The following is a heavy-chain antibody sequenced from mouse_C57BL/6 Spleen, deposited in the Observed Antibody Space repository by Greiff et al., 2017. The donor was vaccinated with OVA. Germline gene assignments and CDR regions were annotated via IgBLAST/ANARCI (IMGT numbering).Heavy chain of an antibody. CDR3: ANGNYSAWFAY. CDR1: GYAFTNYL. D-gene: IGHD2-1*01. Sequence: QVQLQQSGAELVRPGTSVKVSCKASGYAFTNYLIEWVKQRPGQGLEWIGVINPGSGGTNYNEKFKGKATLTADKSSSTAYMQLSSLTSEDSAVYFCANGNYSAWFAYWGQGTLVTVSA. V-gene: IGHV1-54*01. J-gene: IGHJ3*01. CDR2: INPGSGGT.